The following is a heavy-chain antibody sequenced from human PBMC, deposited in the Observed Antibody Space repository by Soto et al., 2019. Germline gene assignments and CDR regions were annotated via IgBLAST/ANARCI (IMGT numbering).Heavy chain of an antibody. CDR3: ARRASR. CDR2: IHPSGQPI. D-gene: IGHD1-26*01. Sequence: GGSLRLSCAVSGFTFSSSEMYWVRQAPGKGLEWISYIHPSGQPIFYADSVKGRFTISKDNANNSVFLQMNSLRAEDTAVYYCARRASRWGQGTMVTVSS. J-gene: IGHJ3*01. CDR1: GFTFSSSE. V-gene: IGHV3-48*03.